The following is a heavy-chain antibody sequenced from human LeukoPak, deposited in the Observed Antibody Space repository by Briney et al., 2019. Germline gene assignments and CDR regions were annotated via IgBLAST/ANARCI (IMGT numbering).Heavy chain of an antibody. D-gene: IGHD4-17*01. J-gene: IGHJ4*02. CDR1: GFTFSSYG. Sequence: PGGSLRLSCAASGFTFSSYGTHWVRQAPAKGLEWVAIISYDGSNKYCADSVKGRFTISRDNSKNTLYLQMNSLRAEDTAVYYCAKSTTVTQRGYFDYWGQGTLVTVSS. V-gene: IGHV3-30*18. CDR2: ISYDGSNK. CDR3: AKSTTVTQRGYFDY.